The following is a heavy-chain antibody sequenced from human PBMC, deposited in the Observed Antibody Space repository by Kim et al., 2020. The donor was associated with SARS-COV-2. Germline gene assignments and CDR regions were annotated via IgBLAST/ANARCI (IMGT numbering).Heavy chain of an antibody. D-gene: IGHD3-10*01. CDR1: GFTFSSYG. V-gene: IGHV3-30*18. CDR3: AKGPAYGSGSYPDY. J-gene: IGHJ4*02. CDR2: ISYDGSNK. Sequence: GGSLRLSCAASGFTFSSYGMHWVRQAPGKGLEWVAVISYDGSNKYYADSVKGRFTISRDNSKNTLYLQMNSLRAEDTAVYYCAKGPAYGSGSYPDYWGQGTLVTVSS.